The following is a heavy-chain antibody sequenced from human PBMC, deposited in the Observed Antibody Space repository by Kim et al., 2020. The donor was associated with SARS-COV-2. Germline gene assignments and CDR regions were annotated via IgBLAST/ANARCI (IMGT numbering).Heavy chain of an antibody. Sequence: GGSLRLSCAASGFTFSSYGMHWVRQAPGKGLEWVAVISYDGSNKYYADSVKGRFTISRDNSKNTLYLQMNSLRAEDTAVYYCAKDADDFWSGYLGRGMDVWGQGTTVTVSS. D-gene: IGHD3-3*01. J-gene: IGHJ6*02. V-gene: IGHV3-30*18. CDR2: ISYDGSNK. CDR3: AKDADDFWSGYLGRGMDV. CDR1: GFTFSSYG.